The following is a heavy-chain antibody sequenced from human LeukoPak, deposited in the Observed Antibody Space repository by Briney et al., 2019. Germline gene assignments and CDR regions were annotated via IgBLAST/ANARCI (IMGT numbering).Heavy chain of an antibody. V-gene: IGHV3-48*04. CDR1: GFTLTGYS. D-gene: IGHD4-17*01. CDR2: ISGGSSTI. Sequence: GGSLRLSCAASGFTLTGYSMSWVRQAPGRGLEWVSYISGGSSTIYYADSFKGRFTISIDNAKNSLYLQMNSLRAEDTAVYYCARVHDGDLDYWGQGTLVTVSS. J-gene: IGHJ4*02. CDR3: ARVHDGDLDY.